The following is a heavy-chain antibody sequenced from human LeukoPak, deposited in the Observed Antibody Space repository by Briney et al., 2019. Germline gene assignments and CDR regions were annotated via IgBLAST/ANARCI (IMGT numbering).Heavy chain of an antibody. CDR1: GGSISNYY. Sequence: SETLSLTCTASGGSISNYYWSWIRQPAGKGLEWIGRIYTSGSTNYNSSLKSRLTMSVDTSKNQFSLKLSSVTAADTAVYYCARLRPMGGSFPDSFDIWGQGTMVTVSS. CDR3: ARLRPMGGSFPDSFDI. V-gene: IGHV4-4*07. D-gene: IGHD1-26*01. CDR2: IYTSGST. J-gene: IGHJ3*02.